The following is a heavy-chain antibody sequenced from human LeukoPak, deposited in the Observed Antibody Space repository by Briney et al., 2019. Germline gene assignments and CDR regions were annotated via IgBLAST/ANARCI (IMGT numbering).Heavy chain of an antibody. D-gene: IGHD6-13*01. J-gene: IGHJ1*01. V-gene: IGHV4-34*01. CDR2: INHSGST. CDR1: GGSFSGYY. CDR3: AIDSSSWPIEYFQH. Sequence: SETLSLTCAVYGGSFSGYYWSWIRQPPGKGLEWIGEINHSGSTNYNPSLKSRVTISVDTSKNQFSLKLSSVTAADTAVYYCAIDSSSWPIEYFQHWGQGTLVTVSS.